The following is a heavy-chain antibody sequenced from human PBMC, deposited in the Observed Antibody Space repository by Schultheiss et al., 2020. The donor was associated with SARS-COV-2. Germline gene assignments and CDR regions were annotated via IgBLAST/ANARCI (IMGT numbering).Heavy chain of an antibody. V-gene: IGHV4-34*01. Sequence: SETLSLTCAVYGGSFRSYHWNWIRQSPGKGLEWIGEINHSGGTDYNPSLKSRVTMSIDSSKNQFSLKLSSVTAADTAVYYCARVAYNWNVDPFDYWGQGALVTVSS. D-gene: IGHD1-20*01. CDR2: INHSGGT. CDR3: ARVAYNWNVDPFDY. CDR1: GGSFRSYH. J-gene: IGHJ4*02.